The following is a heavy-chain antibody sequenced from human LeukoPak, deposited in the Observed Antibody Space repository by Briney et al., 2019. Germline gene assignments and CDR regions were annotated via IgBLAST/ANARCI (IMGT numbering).Heavy chain of an antibody. Sequence: SGKVSLKGAAGTFSSYAISWGRQAPGPGLEWMGGIIPIFGTTNYAQKFQGRVTITADESTSTAYMELSSLRSEDTAVYYCASEYYYDSSGYGPLFDYWGQGTLVTVSS. V-gene: IGHV1-69*01. D-gene: IGHD3-22*01. CDR3: ASEYYYDSSGYGPLFDY. J-gene: IGHJ4*02. CDR2: IIPIFGTT. CDR1: AGTFSSYA.